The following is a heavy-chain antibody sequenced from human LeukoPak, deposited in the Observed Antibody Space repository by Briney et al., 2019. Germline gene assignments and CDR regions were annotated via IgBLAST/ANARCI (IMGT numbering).Heavy chain of an antibody. V-gene: IGHV3-74*01. CDR3: ARDGRSGNFDK. CDR1: GFTFSGYW. J-gene: IGHJ4*02. Sequence: GGSLRLSCSASGFTFSGYWMHWVRQAPGKGLAWVSVIRSDGSITTYADSVKGRFTISRDTAKNTLYLQMNSLRAEDTAVYYCARDGRSGNFDKWGQGTLVSVSS. D-gene: IGHD1-26*01. CDR2: IRSDGSIT.